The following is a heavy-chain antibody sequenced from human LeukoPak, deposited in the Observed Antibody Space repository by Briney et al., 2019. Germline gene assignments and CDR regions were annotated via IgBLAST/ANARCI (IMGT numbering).Heavy chain of an antibody. CDR1: GYSISSGYY. Sequence: SETLSLTCTVSGYSISSGYYWGWIRQPPGKGLEWIGSIYHSGSTYYNPSLKSRVTISVNTSKNQFSLKLSSVTAADTAVYYCARQSITARPARGWFDPWGQGTLVTVSS. V-gene: IGHV4-38-2*02. CDR3: ARQSITARPARGWFDP. CDR2: IYHSGST. J-gene: IGHJ5*02. D-gene: IGHD6-6*01.